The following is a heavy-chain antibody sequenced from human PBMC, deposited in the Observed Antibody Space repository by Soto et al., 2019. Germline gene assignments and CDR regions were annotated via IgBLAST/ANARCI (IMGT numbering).Heavy chain of an antibody. V-gene: IGHV3-7*01. D-gene: IGHD2-2*01. J-gene: IGHJ4*02. Sequence: EVQLVESGGGLVQPGGSLRLSCAASGFTFSSYWMTWVRQAPGKGLEWVANIKKDGSEKYYVDSVKGRFTIASDNAKNSLYVQMSRLRDEDTAVYYCAGEGRGYCSSTSCPGIWGQGTLVTVSS. CDR1: GFTFSSYW. CDR2: IKKDGSEK. CDR3: AGEGRGYCSSTSCPGI.